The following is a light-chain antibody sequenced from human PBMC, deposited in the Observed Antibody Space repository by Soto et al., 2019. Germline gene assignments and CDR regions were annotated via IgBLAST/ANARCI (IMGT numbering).Light chain of an antibody. CDR2: GAS. CDR3: QQYGSSPPYT. J-gene: IGKJ2*01. Sequence: EIVLTQSPGTLSLSPGERATLSCRASRSVSSSYLAWYQQKPGQAPRLLIYGASSRATGIPDRFSGSGSGTVFTLTISRLEPEDFAVYYCQQYGSSPPYTFGQGTKLEIK. V-gene: IGKV3-20*01. CDR1: RSVSSSY.